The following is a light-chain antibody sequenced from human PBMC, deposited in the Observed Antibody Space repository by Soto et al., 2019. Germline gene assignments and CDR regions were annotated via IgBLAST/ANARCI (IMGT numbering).Light chain of an antibody. V-gene: IGKV3-15*01. CDR3: QQYNDWPRT. CDR2: DAS. CDR1: QSINTK. Sequence: EIVMTQSPATPSVSPGEGVTLSCRASQSINTKLAWFQQKPGQSPRLLIYDASTRATGIPARFSGSGSETEFSLTISSLQSEDFAVYYCQQYNDWPRTFGQGTKLEI. J-gene: IGKJ2*01.